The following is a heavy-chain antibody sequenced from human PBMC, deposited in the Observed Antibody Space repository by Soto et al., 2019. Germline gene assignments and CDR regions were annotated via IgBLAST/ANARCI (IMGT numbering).Heavy chain of an antibody. J-gene: IGHJ4*02. CDR3: AYIRG. Sequence: SLRLSCAASGFTFSDFVMDWVRQASGKGLEWVARIRSKGDSYATAYTESVKGRSTISRDDSRNTAYLQMNSLKTEDTAVYYCAYIRGWGQGTLVTVSS. CDR2: IRSKGDSYAT. V-gene: IGHV3-73*01. D-gene: IGHD3-3*02. CDR1: GFTFSDFV.